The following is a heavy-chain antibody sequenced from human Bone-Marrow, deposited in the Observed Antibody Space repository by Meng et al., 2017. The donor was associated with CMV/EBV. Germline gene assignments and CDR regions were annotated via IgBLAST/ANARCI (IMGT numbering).Heavy chain of an antibody. CDR2: ISAYNGNT. J-gene: IGHJ1*01. CDR1: GYTFTSYG. D-gene: IGHD6-6*01. CDR3: ASSWIHSSSSRLQH. V-gene: IGHV1-18*01. Sequence: ASVKVSCKASGYTFTSYGISWVRQAPGQGLEWMGWISAYNGNTNYAQKLQGRVTMTTDTSTSTSYMELRSLRSDDTAVYYCASSWIHSSSSRLQHWGQGTLVTFSS.